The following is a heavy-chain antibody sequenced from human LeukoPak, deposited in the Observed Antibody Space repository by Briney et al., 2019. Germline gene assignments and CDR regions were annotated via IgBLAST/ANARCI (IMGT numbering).Heavy chain of an antibody. V-gene: IGHV4-59*01. CDR3: ARTTEGGYTYGYFYYYYMDV. J-gene: IGHJ6*03. Sequence: PSETLSLTCTVSGGSISSYYWSWIRQPPGKGLEWIGYIYYSGSTNSNPSLKSRVTILVDTSKNQFSLKLTSVTAADTAVYYCARTTEGGYTYGYFYYYYMDVWGKGTTVTISS. CDR1: GGSISSYY. CDR2: IYYSGST. D-gene: IGHD5-18*01.